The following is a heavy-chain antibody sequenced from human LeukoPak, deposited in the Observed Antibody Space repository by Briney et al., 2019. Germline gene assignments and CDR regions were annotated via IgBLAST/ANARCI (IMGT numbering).Heavy chain of an antibody. D-gene: IGHD6-13*01. CDR3: ARSDSSSWYSLHDY. CDR2: MNQDGSEK. V-gene: IGHV3-7*01. J-gene: IGHJ4*02. Sequence: QAGGSLRLSCAASGFTFSSYWMTWVRQAPGKGLEWVANMNQDGSEKYHVDSVKDRFTISRDNAKNSLYLQMNSLRAEDTAVYYCARSDSSSWYSLHDYWGQGTLVTVSS. CDR1: GFTFSSYW.